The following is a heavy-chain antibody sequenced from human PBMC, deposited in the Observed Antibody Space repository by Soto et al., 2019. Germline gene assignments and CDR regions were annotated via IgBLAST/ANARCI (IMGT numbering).Heavy chain of an antibody. J-gene: IGHJ2*01. D-gene: IGHD2-2*01. CDR1: GLTLSDHN. Sequence: EVQLVESGGGLFQPGGSLSRSFAPSGLTLSDHNLDWSGQAPGGGLEWVARIRNKARSFATENAASVKGRFSISRDDSWNSLYLQMNSLKIEDTAVYYCARGKSSRDYWFFDIWGRGTLVTVSS. CDR2: IRNKARSFAT. CDR3: ARGKSSRDYWFFDI. V-gene: IGHV3-72*01.